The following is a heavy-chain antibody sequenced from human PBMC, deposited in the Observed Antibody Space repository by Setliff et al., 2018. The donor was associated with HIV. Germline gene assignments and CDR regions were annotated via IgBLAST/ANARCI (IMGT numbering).Heavy chain of an antibody. J-gene: IGHJ5*02. CDR2: IYHTGKT. Sequence: PSETLSLTCSVSGGSISDNKYYWSWIRQPPGKGLEWTGSIYHTGKTYYNSALKNRLTISVDTSKNQFSLELSSVTAADTAVYYCASRVYYYDESRILREEGLVPWGQGTLVTVSS. D-gene: IGHD3-22*01. V-gene: IGHV4-39*01. CDR1: GGSISDNKYY. CDR3: ASRVYYYDESRILREEGLVP.